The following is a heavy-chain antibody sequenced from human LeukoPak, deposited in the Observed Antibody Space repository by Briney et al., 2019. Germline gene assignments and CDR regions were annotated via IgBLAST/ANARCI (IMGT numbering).Heavy chain of an antibody. D-gene: IGHD4-23*01. V-gene: IGHV3-73*01. CDR3: TGGNDY. Sequence: GGSLKLSCAASVFIFSDSAIQWVRQASGKGREWVGRIRSKTNSYATAYGASGKGRFTFSRDDSKNTAYLQMNSLKIEATAVSYCTGGNDYWGQGTLVTVSS. CDR1: VFIFSDSA. J-gene: IGHJ4*02. CDR2: IRSKTNSYAT.